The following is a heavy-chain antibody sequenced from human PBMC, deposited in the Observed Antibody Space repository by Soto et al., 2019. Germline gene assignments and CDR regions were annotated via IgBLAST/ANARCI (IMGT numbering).Heavy chain of an antibody. D-gene: IGHD2-15*01. CDR1: GYSFTSYW. Sequence: GESLKISCKGSGYSFTSYWIGWVRQMPGKGLEWMGIIYPGDSDTRYSPSFQGQVTISVDKSISTAYLQWSSLKASDTAMYYCARLYSGYCSGCSCYGEDYYYYMDVWGKGTTVTVSS. CDR2: IYPGDSDT. CDR3: ARLYSGYCSGCSCYGEDYYYYMDV. J-gene: IGHJ6*03. V-gene: IGHV5-51*01.